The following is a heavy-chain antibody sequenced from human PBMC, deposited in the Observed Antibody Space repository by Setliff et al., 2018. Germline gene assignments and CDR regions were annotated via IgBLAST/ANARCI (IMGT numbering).Heavy chain of an antibody. CDR1: GYSISSDSY. J-gene: IGHJ4*02. Sequence: SETLSLTCAVSGYSISSDSYWGWIRQPPGKGLEWIASIYHTGITYSHPSLKSRITMSVDTSKNQFSLKLTSVTAADTAAYYCVRDLHWGFDYWGLGTLVTVSS. CDR3: VRDLHWGFDY. D-gene: IGHD7-27*01. V-gene: IGHV4-38-2*02. CDR2: IYHTGIT.